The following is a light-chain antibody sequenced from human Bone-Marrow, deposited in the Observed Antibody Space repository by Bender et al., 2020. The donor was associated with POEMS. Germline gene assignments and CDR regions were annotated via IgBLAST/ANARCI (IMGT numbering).Light chain of an antibody. CDR2: KDV. CDR3: QSAASSSTPWV. V-gene: IGLV3-25*03. CDR1: ELPRQF. J-gene: IGLJ3*02. Sequence: SSDLTQPPSVSVSPGQTARITCSGDELPRQFTYWFQQKPGQAPVLVIYKDVERPSGIPERFAGSTSGTTVTLTIIGVQAEDEADYYCQSAASSSTPWVFGGGTKLTVL.